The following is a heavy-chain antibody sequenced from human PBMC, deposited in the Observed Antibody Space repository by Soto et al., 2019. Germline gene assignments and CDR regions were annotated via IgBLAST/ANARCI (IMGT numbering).Heavy chain of an antibody. V-gene: IGHV2-5*02. CDR1: GFSLSTTGVG. CDR2: IYWDDDK. J-gene: IGHJ5*02. Sequence: QITLKESGPTLVRPTQPLTLTCTFSGFSLSTTGVGVGWIRQPPGKALEWLALIYWDDDKRYSPSLKSRLTITKDTSKNEVILTMTNTDPVDTATYNRAQRLRDYGLERERANYFDPWVQGTLVTVSS. CDR3: AQRLRDYGLERERANYFDP. D-gene: IGHD3-10*01.